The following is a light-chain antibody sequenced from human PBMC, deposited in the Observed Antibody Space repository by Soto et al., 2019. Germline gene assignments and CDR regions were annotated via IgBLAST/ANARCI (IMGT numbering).Light chain of an antibody. CDR2: DAS. CDR3: QQRSKWPLT. J-gene: IGKJ4*01. CDR1: QSVSSS. Sequence: EIVLTQSPATLSLSPGERAALSCRASQSVSSSLVWYQQKPGQAPRLLIYDASNRAAGIPARFSGSGSGTDVILTISSLEPEDFAVYYCQQRSKWPLTFGGGTKVEIK. V-gene: IGKV3-11*01.